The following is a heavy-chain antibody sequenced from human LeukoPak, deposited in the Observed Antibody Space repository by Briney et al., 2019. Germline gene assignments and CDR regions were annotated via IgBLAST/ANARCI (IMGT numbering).Heavy chain of an antibody. V-gene: IGHV3-21*01. CDR1: GFTFSSHS. CDR2: ISSSSSYI. Sequence: GGSLRLSCAASGFTFSSHSMNWVRQAPGKGLEWVSSISSSSSYIYYADSVKGRFTISRDNAKKSLYLQMDSLRGEDTAVYYCARDLGGPTTRGYFDSWGQGTLVTVSS. J-gene: IGHJ4*02. CDR3: ARDLGGPTTRGYFDS. D-gene: IGHD1-26*01.